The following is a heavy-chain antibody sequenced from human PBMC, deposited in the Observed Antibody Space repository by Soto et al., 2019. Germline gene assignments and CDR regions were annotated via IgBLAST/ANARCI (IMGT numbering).Heavy chain of an antibody. Sequence: QVQLVESGGGVVQPGRSLRLSCAASGFTFSSYGMHWVRQAPGKGLEWVASISSVGSNVYYGDSVKGRFTISRDNSKITLYLQMNSLRAEDTAVYYCAKDCTAPGSCEDYFDYWGQGTLVTVSS. D-gene: IGHD3-10*01. CDR3: AKDCTAPGSCEDYFDY. J-gene: IGHJ4*02. CDR1: GFTFSSYG. CDR2: ISSVGSNV. V-gene: IGHV3-30*18.